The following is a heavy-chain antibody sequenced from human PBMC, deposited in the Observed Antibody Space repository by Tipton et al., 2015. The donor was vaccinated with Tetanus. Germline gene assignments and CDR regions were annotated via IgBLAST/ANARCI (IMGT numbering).Heavy chain of an antibody. CDR3: ARMQSGSYFDL. J-gene: IGHJ4*02. V-gene: IGHV3-21*01. CDR2: ISGNSTYI. D-gene: IGHD1-26*01. CDR1: GFNFGDFN. Sequence: SLRLSCQGSGFNFGDFNMNWIRQTPGKGLQWVSSISGNSTYIHYAESVRGRFSVSRDNAENSLYLQVDSLRAEDTAVYYCARMQSGSYFDLWGPGILVTVSS.